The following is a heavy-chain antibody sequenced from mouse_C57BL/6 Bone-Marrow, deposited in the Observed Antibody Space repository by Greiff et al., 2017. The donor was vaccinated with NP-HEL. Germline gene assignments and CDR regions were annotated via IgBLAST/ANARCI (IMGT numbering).Heavy chain of an antibody. V-gene: IGHV1-15*01. J-gene: IGHJ3*01. Sequence: VQLQQSGAELVRPGASVTLSCKASGYTFTDYEMHWVKQTPVHGLEWIGAIDPETGGTAYNQKFKGKAILTADKSSSTAYMELRSLTSEDSAVYYCTSSYYYGSSYRFAYWGKGTLVTVSA. CDR1: GYTFTDYE. D-gene: IGHD1-1*01. CDR3: TSSYYYGSSYRFAY. CDR2: IDPETGGT.